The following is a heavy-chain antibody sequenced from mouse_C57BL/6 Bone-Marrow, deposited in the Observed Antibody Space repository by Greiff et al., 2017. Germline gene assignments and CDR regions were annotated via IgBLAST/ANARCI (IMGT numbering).Heavy chain of an antibody. CDR3: ARNYYGSSYTVAY. D-gene: IGHD1-1*01. CDR1: GFSLTSYG. V-gene: IGHV2-2*01. J-gene: IGHJ3*01. Sequence: QVQLQQSGPGLVQPSQCLSITCTVSGFSLTSYGVHWVRQSPGKGLEWLGVIWSGGSTDYNAAFISRLSISKDNSKSQVFFKMNSLQADDTAIYYCARNYYGSSYTVAYWGQGTLVTVSA. CDR2: IWSGGST.